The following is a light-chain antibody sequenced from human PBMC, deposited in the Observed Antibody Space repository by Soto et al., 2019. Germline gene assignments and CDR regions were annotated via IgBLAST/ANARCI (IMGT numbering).Light chain of an antibody. CDR1: QSISSF. J-gene: IGKJ3*01. Sequence: DIQMTQSPSSLSAFVGDRVTITCRASQSISSFLNWYQQKPGKAPKLLIYAASSLQSGVPSRFSGGGSETDFTLTISSLQPGDFATYFCQQSYTTPLTFGPGTTVDIK. CDR2: AAS. CDR3: QQSYTTPLT. V-gene: IGKV1-39*01.